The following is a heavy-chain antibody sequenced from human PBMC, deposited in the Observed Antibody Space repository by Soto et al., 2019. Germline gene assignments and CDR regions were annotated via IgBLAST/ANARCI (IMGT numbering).Heavy chain of an antibody. V-gene: IGHV3-15*07. CDR1: GFTFSNAW. CDR3: TVITMVRGVIIPDAFDI. D-gene: IGHD3-10*01. CDR2: IKSKTDGGTT. Sequence: EVQLVESGGGLVKPGGSLRLSCAASGFTFSNAWMNWVRQAPGKGLEWVGRIKSKTDGGTTDYAAPVKGRFTISRDDSKNTLYLQMNSLKTEDTAVYYCTVITMVRGVIIPDAFDIWGQGTMVTVSS. J-gene: IGHJ3*02.